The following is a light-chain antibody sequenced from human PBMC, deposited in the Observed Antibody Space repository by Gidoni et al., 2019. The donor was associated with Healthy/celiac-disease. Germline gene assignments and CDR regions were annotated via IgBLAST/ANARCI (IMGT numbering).Light chain of an antibody. CDR3: QQYYSTPPT. CDR1: QSVLYSSNNKNY. Sequence: SPDSLPVSLGERATINCKSSQSVLYSSNNKNYLAWYQQKPGQPPKLLIYWASTRESGVPDRFSGSGSGTDFTLTISSLQAEDVAVYYCQQYYSTPPTFGGGTKVEIK. J-gene: IGKJ4*01. CDR2: WAS. V-gene: IGKV4-1*01.